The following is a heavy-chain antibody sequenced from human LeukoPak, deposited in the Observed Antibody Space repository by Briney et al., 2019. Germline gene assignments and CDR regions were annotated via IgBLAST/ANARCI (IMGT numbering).Heavy chain of an antibody. Sequence: PGRSLRLSCAASGFIFDDYAMHWVRQAPGKGLEWVSGISWNSGSIGYADSVKGRFTISRDNAKNSLYLQMNSLRAEDMALYYCAKGLNWNWEYNWFDPWGQGTLVTVPS. D-gene: IGHD1-7*01. CDR1: GFIFDDYA. J-gene: IGHJ5*02. V-gene: IGHV3-9*03. CDR3: AKGLNWNWEYNWFDP. CDR2: ISWNSGSI.